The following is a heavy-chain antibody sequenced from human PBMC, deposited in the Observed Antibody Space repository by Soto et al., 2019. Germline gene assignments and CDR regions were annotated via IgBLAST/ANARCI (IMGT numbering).Heavy chain of an antibody. CDR3: AKEGCTNGVCRNRYYYYYYMDV. D-gene: IGHD2-8*01. V-gene: IGHV3-23*01. CDR2: ISGGGGST. J-gene: IGHJ6*03. Sequence: EVQLLESGGGLVQPGGSLRLSCAASGFTFSSYAMSWVRQAPGKGLEWVSAISGGGGSTYYADSVKGRFTISRDNSKNTLYLQMNSLRAEDTAVYYCAKEGCTNGVCRNRYYYYYYMDVWGKGTTVTVSS. CDR1: GFTFSSYA.